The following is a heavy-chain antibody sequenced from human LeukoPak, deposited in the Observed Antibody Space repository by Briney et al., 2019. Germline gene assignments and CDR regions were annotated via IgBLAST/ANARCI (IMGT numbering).Heavy chain of an antibody. CDR1: GFTFSNYW. D-gene: IGHD3-3*01. CDR2: IKFDGSDK. V-gene: IGHV3-7*04. J-gene: IGHJ4*02. Sequence: GGPLRLSCAASGFTFSNYWMSWVRQAPGKGLEWVANIKFDGSDKFYVDSVKGRFTISRDNTKNLLYLQMNSLRAEDTAVYYCARGPYYNFWSGQDYWGQGTLVTVSS. CDR3: ARGPYYNFWSGQDY.